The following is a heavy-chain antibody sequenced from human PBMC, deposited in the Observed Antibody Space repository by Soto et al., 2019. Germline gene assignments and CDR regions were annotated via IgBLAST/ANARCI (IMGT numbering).Heavy chain of an antibody. J-gene: IGHJ6*02. CDR2: ISHDGSNK. V-gene: IGHV3-30*18. D-gene: IGHD6-19*01. Sequence: GGSLRLSCAASGFTFSSYGMHWVRQAPGKGLEWVAVISHDGSNKYFADSVKGRFTISRDNSQNTLYLQMNSLRAEDTAVYYCAKHLLAVAGYLHGKDVWGQGTTVTVSS. CDR1: GFTFSSYG. CDR3: AKHLLAVAGYLHGKDV.